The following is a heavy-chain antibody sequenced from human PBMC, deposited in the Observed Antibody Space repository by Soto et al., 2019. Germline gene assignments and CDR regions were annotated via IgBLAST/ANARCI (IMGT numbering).Heavy chain of an antibody. Sequence: SETLSLTCAVSGGSISSSNWWSWVRQPPGKGLEWIGKIYHSGSTNYNPSLKSRVTISVDKSKNQFSLKLSSVTAADTAVYYCARLLDYYDSSGYYYDYWGQGTLVTVSS. D-gene: IGHD3-22*01. J-gene: IGHJ4*02. CDR2: IYHSGST. V-gene: IGHV4-4*02. CDR1: GGSISSSNW. CDR3: ARLLDYYDSSGYYYDY.